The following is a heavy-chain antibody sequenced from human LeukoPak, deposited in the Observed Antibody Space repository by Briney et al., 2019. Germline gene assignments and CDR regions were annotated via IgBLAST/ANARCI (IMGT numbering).Heavy chain of an antibody. CDR1: GYTFTGYY. D-gene: IGHD3-9*01. CDR2: INPNSGGT. V-gene: IGHV1-2*02. CDR3: ARDPGQYDILTGYRGSGMDV. J-gene: IGHJ6*02. Sequence: GSSVKVSCKASGYTFTGYYMHWVRQAPGQGLEWIGCINPNSGGTNYAEKFQGRVTMTRDTSISTAYRELCRLRSDDTAVYYCARDPGQYDILTGYRGSGMDVWGQGTTVTVSS.